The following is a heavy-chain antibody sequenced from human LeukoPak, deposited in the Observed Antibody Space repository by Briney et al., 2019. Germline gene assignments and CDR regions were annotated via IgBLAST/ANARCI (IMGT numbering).Heavy chain of an antibody. CDR2: IYSGGAA. Sequence: GGSLRLSCAASGFTVSSTHMGWVRQAPGKGLECVSVIYSGGAAYYPDTVKGRFTISRDLSKNTLYLQMNDLRAEDTAVYYCARVITMVRGVIILAYYFDYWGQGTLVTVSS. D-gene: IGHD3-10*01. CDR3: ARVITMVRGVIILAYYFDY. CDR1: GFTVSSTH. J-gene: IGHJ4*02. V-gene: IGHV3-66*01.